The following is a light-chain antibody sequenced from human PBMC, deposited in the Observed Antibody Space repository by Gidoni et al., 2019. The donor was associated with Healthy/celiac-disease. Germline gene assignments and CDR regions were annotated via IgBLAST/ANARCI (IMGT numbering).Light chain of an antibody. CDR1: PGISSY. J-gene: IGKJ1*01. Sequence: VIWLTQSPSLLSASTGDRVTIRCRMSPGISSYLAWYQQKPGKAPELLIYAASTLQSGVPSRFSGSGSGTDFTLTISCLQSEDFATYYCQQYYSFPPTFGQGTKVEIK. V-gene: IGKV1D-8*01. CDR3: QQYYSFPPT. CDR2: AAS.